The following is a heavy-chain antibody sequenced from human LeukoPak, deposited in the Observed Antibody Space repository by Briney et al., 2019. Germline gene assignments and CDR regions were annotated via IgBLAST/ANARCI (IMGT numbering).Heavy chain of an antibody. V-gene: IGHV4-59*08. CDR3: ASRISAGGIFHY. D-gene: IGHD6-13*01. J-gene: IGHJ4*02. CDR1: GGSIRSYY. Sequence: SETLSLTCTVTGGSIRSYYWGWIRQPRGKGLEWIGYVYSSGSTNYNPSLKSRVTISADASKNQFSLTLTSVTAADTAVYYCASRISAGGIFHYWGQGTLVTVSS. CDR2: VYSSGST.